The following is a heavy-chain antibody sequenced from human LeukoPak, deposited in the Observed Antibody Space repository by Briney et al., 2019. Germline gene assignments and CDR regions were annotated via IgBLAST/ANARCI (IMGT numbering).Heavy chain of an antibody. CDR1: GFTFSSYV. CDR2: ISYDGSNE. Sequence: PGRSLRLSCAASGFTFSSYVMHWVRQAPGKGLEWVAIISYDGSNEYYADSVKGRFTISRDNSKNTLYLQMNSLRAEDTAVYYCAKDGRLFDYWGQGTLVTVSS. J-gene: IGHJ4*02. V-gene: IGHV3-30*04. D-gene: IGHD6-19*01. CDR3: AKDGRLFDY.